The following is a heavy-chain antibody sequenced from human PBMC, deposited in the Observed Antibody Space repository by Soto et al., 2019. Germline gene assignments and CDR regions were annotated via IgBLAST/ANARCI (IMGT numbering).Heavy chain of an antibody. J-gene: IGHJ6*02. V-gene: IGHV4-59*08. CDR1: GVSIISDY. CDR2: VHYSGRN. D-gene: IGHD3-3*02. Sequence: SETLSLTCTVSGVSIISDYWTWLRQSPGRGLEWIAYVHYSGRNDYNPSLRSRVAVSLDTSKNQFSLMLSSVTAADTAVYYCAAILGMDVWGQGTTVTVSS. CDR3: AAILGMDV.